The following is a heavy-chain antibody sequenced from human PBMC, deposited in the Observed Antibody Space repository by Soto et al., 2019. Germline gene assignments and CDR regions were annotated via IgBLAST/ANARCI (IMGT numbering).Heavy chain of an antibody. CDR1: GGSISSGGYY. Sequence: QVQLQESGPGLVKPSQTLSLTCTVSGGSISSGGYYWSWIRQHPGKGLEWIGYIYYSGSTYYNPSLKSRVTIAVDTSKNQFSLKLSAVTAADTAVYYCARAGKQQLVLYFDYWGQGTLVTVSS. CDR2: IYYSGST. D-gene: IGHD6-13*01. V-gene: IGHV4-31*03. CDR3: ARAGKQQLVLYFDY. J-gene: IGHJ4*02.